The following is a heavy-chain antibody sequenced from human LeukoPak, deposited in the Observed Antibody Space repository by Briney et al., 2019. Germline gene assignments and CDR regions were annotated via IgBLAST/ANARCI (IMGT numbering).Heavy chain of an antibody. CDR1: GFTVSTYD. CDR2: IATTGDT. Sequence: GGSLRLSCAASGFTVSTYDMHWVRQGPGKGLEWVSGIATTGDTNYPGSVRGRFTISRENDKNSLYLQMNNLRAEDTAVYYCARGERYSGYDSLGDYWGQGTLVTVSS. V-gene: IGHV3-13*04. J-gene: IGHJ4*02. CDR3: ARGERYSGYDSLGDY. D-gene: IGHD5-12*01.